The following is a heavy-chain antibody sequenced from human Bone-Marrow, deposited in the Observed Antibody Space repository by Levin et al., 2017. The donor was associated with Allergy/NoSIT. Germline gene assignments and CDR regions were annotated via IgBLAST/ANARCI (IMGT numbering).Heavy chain of an antibody. J-gene: IGHJ4*02. CDR2: ISAYNGNT. V-gene: IGHV1-18*01. D-gene: IGHD6-13*01. CDR3: ARTYSSSWYWGGDY. CDR1: GYTFTSYG. Sequence: ASVKVSCKASGYTFTSYGISWVRQAPGQGLEWMGWISAYNGNTNYAQKLQGRVTMTTDTSTSTAYMGLRSLRSDDTAVYYCARTYSSSWYWGGDYWGQGTLVTVSS.